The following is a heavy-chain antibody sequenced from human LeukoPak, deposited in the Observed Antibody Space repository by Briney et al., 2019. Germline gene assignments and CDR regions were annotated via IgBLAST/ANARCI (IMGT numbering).Heavy chain of an antibody. J-gene: IGHJ4*02. V-gene: IGHV4-59*01. CDR2: IYYSGST. Sequence: PSETLSLTCTVSGGSISSYYWSWLRQPPGKGLEWLGYIYYSGSTNYNPSLKSRVTISVDTSKNQFSLKLSSVTAADTAVYYCARVEDYYDSSGYSHWGQGTLVTVSS. D-gene: IGHD3-22*01. CDR3: ARVEDYYDSSGYSH. CDR1: GGSISSYY.